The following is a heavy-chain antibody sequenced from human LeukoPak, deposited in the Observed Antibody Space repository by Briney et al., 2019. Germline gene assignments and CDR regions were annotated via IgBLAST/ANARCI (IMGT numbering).Heavy chain of an antibody. CDR1: GYTFTSYD. J-gene: IGHJ6*03. CDR3: ARAPSSTIRYFDWLVRTGPRIYYYYYMDV. Sequence: ASVKVSCKASGYTFTSYDINWVRQATGQGLEWMGWMNPNSGNTGYAQKFQGRVTMTRNTSISTAYMELSSLRSEDTAVYYCARAPSSTIRYFDWLVRTGPRIYYYYYMDVWGKGTTVTISS. V-gene: IGHV1-8*01. D-gene: IGHD3-9*01. CDR2: MNPNSGNT.